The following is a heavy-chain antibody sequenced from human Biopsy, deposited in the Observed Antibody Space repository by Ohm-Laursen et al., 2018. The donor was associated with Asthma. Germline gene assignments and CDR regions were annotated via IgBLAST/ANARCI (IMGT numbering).Heavy chain of an antibody. CDR3: ARKAGSCISRTCYSLDF. Sequence: SSVKVSCKSLGGTFNTYVIGWVRQAPGQGFEWMGGINSVFGTTTYPQKFQDRATITADDSTSTVYMELSSLRSEDTAVYYCARKAGSCISRTCYSLDFWGQGTLVTVSS. CDR2: INSVFGTT. V-gene: IGHV1-69*01. CDR1: GGTFNTYV. D-gene: IGHD2-2*01. J-gene: IGHJ4*02.